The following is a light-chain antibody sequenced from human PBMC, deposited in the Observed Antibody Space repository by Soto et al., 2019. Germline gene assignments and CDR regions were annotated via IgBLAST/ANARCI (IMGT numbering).Light chain of an antibody. J-gene: IGKJ2*01. V-gene: IGKV3-20*01. CDR3: QQYRSSPMFT. CDR2: GAS. Sequence: EIVLTQSPGTLSLSAGERATLSCRASQSVSSTYLAWYQQKPGQAPRLLIYGASTRATGIPDRFSGSGSGTDFTLTISRLEPEDFAVYHCQQYRSSPMFTFGQGTKLEIK. CDR1: QSVSSTY.